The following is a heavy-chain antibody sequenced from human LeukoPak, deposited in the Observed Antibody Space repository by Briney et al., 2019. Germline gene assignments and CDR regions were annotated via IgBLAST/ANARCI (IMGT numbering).Heavy chain of an antibody. CDR1: GYTFTSYG. CDR2: ISAYNGNT. Sequence: ASVKVSCKASGYTFTSYGISWVRQAPGQGLEWMGWISAYNGNTNYAQKLQGRVTMTTDTSTSTAYMELRSLRSDDTAVYYCAGDPRDPFYCSGGSCHLDYWGKGTLVTVSS. D-gene: IGHD2-15*01. J-gene: IGHJ4*02. CDR3: AGDPRDPFYCSGGSCHLDY. V-gene: IGHV1-18*01.